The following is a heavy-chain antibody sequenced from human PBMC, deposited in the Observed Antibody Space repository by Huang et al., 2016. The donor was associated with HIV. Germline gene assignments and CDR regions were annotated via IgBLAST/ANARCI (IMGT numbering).Heavy chain of an antibody. D-gene: IGHD3-10*01. V-gene: IGHV1-18*01. CDR3: ARQGFGRRDAFDI. CDR1: GYIFKSYG. CDR2: INTYNGNP. J-gene: IGHJ3*02. Sequence: QVQMVQSGAEGKTPGASVKVSCKASGYIFKSYGITWVRQAPGQGLEWMGWINTYNGNPNSPQKFQGRVTMTTYTSTSTAYMELRGLRSNDTAVYFCARQGFGRRDAFDIWGQGTFVTVS.